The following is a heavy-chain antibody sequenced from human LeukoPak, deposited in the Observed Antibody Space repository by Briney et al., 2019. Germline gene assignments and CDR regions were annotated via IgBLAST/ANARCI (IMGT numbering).Heavy chain of an antibody. CDR1: GYTFTSYD. D-gene: IGHD3-3*01. CDR3: ARAGRFGVVPLDY. V-gene: IGHV1-8*03. J-gene: IGHJ4*02. CDR2: MSPKSANT. Sequence: ASVKVSCKASGYTFTSYDINWVRQATGQGLEWMGWMSPKSANTGFAQKFQGRVTITRDTSISTAYMELSSLTSEDTAVYYCARAGRFGVVPLDYWGQGTLVTVSS.